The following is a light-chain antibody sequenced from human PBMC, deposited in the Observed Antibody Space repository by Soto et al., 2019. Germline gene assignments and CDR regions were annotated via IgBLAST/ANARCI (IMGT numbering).Light chain of an antibody. CDR3: CSYVDTDTWV. Sequence: QSALTQPRSVSGSPGQSVTISCTGTNSDVGGYNYVSWYQQYPGKAPKLMISGVSERPSGVPDRFSGSKSGNTASLTISGLQAEHEADYYSCSYVDTDTWVFGGGTKLTVL. J-gene: IGLJ3*02. CDR1: NSDVGGYNY. V-gene: IGLV2-11*01. CDR2: GVS.